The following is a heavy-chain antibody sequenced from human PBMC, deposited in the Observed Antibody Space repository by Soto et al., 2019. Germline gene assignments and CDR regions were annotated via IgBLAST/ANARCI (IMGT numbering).Heavy chain of an antibody. CDR1: GFSLSTGGVG. V-gene: IGHV2-5*02. J-gene: IGHJ6*02. D-gene: IGHD2-21*02. CDR3: AHSRCGGDCLQSYSSHYYYGMDV. CDR2: IYWDDDK. Sequence: QITLKESGPALVKPTQTLTLTCTISGFSLSTGGVGVGWIRQPPGKALEWLALIYWDDDKRYSPSLRSRLTITKDTSKNQVVLTMTNIDPVDTATYYCAHSRCGGDCLQSYSSHYYYGMDVWGQGTTVTVPS.